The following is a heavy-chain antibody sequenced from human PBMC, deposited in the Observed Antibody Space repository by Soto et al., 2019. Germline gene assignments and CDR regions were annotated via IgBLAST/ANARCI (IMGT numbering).Heavy chain of an antibody. V-gene: IGHV3-33*01. CDR1: GSIFSNFG. CDR3: ARDDIPGVAVSTYGMDV. Sequence: GGSLRLSCAASGSIFSNFGMHWVRQAPGKGLEWVAVIWYDGSNEHYADSVKGRFTISKDNSKNTLYLQMNSLRAEDTAMYYCARDDIPGVAVSTYGMDVWGQGTTVTVSS. D-gene: IGHD6-19*01. CDR2: IWYDGSNE. J-gene: IGHJ6*02.